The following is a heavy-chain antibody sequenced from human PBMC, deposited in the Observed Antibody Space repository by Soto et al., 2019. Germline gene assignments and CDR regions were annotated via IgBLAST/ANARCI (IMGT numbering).Heavy chain of an antibody. Sequence: ETLSLTGAVHGASFRGYYWSWIRQPPGKGLEWIGEINHSGSTNYNPSIKSRVTISVDTSKNQFSLKLSSVTAADTAVYYCARGRSTVTRRWFDPWGQGTLVTVYS. J-gene: IGHJ5*02. D-gene: IGHD4-17*01. CDR2: INHSGST. CDR3: ARGRSTVTRRWFDP. V-gene: IGHV4-34*01. CDR1: GASFRGYY.